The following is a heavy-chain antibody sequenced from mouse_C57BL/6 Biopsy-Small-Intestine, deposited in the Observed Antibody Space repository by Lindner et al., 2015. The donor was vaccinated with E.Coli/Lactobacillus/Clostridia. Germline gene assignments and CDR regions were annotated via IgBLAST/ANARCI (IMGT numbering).Heavy chain of an antibody. CDR3: ARHDYDY. V-gene: IGHV5-6*01. CDR2: ISSGGSYT. D-gene: IGHD2-4*01. CDR1: GFTFSSYG. J-gene: IGHJ2*01. Sequence: EVQLQESGGDLVKPGGSLKLSCAASGFTFSSYGMSWVRQTPDKRLEWVATISSGGSYTYYPDSVKGRFTISRDNAENTLYLQMSSLKSEDTAMYYCARHDYDYWGQGTTLTVSS.